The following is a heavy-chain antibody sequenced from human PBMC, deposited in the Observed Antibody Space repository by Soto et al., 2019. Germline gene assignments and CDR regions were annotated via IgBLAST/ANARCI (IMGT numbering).Heavy chain of an antibody. CDR1: GFTFSSYA. D-gene: IGHD1-26*01. J-gene: IGHJ4*02. CDR3: AKLKVGAGTSYYFDY. V-gene: IGHV3-23*01. Sequence: GGSLRLSCAASGFTFSSYAMSWVRQAPGKGLEWVSVISGSGVNTYNADSVKGRFTISRDNSKNTLYLQMNSLRAEDTAVYYCAKLKVGAGTSYYFDYWGQGTRVTVSS. CDR2: ISGSGVNT.